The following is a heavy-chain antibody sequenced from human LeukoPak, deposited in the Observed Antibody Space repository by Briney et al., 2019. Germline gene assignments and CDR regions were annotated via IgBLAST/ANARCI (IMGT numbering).Heavy chain of an antibody. CDR3: ARGRRIAAAGLYYFDY. V-gene: IGHV3-21*01. J-gene: IGHJ4*02. Sequence: GGSLRLSCAASGFTFGSYSMNWVRQAPGKGLEWVSSISSSSSYIYYADSVKGRFTISRDNAKNSLYLQMNSLRAEDTAVYYCARGRRIAAAGLYYFDYWGQGTLVTVSS. CDR2: ISSSSSYI. CDR1: GFTFGSYS. D-gene: IGHD6-13*01.